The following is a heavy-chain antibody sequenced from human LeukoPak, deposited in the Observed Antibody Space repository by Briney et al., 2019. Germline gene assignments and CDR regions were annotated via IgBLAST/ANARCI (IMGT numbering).Heavy chain of an antibody. V-gene: IGHV3-30-3*01. CDR3: ARALRSSWRNWFDP. D-gene: IGHD6-13*01. CDR1: GFTFSSYA. J-gene: IGHJ5*02. CDR2: ISYDGSNK. Sequence: GGSLRLSCAASGFTFSSYAMHWVRQAPGKGLEWVAVISYDGSNKYYADSVKGRFTISRDNSKNTLYLQMNSLRAEDTAVYYCARALRSSWRNWFDPWGQGTLVTVSS.